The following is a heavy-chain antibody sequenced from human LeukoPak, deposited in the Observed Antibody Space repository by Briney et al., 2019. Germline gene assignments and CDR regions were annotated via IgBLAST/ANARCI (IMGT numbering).Heavy chain of an antibody. J-gene: IGHJ5*02. CDR2: INSDGSST. V-gene: IGHV3-74*01. D-gene: IGHD2-15*01. Sequence: PGGSLRLSCAASGFTFSSYWMHWVRQAPGKGLVWVSRINSDGSSTSYADSVKGRFTISRDNAKNTLYLQMNSLRAEDTAVYYCAKEGYCSGGSCYWSGNWFDPWGQGTLVTVST. CDR1: GFTFSSYW. CDR3: AKEGYCSGGSCYWSGNWFDP.